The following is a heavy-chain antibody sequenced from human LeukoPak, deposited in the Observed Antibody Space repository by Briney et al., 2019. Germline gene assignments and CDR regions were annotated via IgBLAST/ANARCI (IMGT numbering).Heavy chain of an antibody. CDR1: GFTFSLYS. CDR3: ARGGRRFDS. D-gene: IGHD2-15*01. V-gene: IGHV3-21*01. J-gene: IGHJ5*01. CDR2: ISSGSDYI. Sequence: GGSLRLSCAASGFTFSLYSMNWVRQAPGKGLEWVSSISSGSDYIFYEDSLKRRFSISRDNAKNSLYLQMNSLRAEDTAVYYCARGGRRFDSWGQGTLVSVSS.